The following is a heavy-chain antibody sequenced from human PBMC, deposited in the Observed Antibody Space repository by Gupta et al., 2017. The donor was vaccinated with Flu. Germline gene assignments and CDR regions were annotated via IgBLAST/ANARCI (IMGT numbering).Heavy chain of an antibody. V-gene: IGHV3-23*01. CDR2: ISGSGGST. D-gene: IGHD2-8*01. CDR3: AKDQGMVYAIGSPAFDY. J-gene: IGHJ4*02. CDR1: TFSSYA. Sequence: TFSSYAMSWVRQAPGKGLEWVSAISGSGGSTYYADSVKGRFTISRDNSKNTLYLQMNSLRAEDTAVYYCAKDQGMVYAIGSPAFDYWGQGTLVTVAS.